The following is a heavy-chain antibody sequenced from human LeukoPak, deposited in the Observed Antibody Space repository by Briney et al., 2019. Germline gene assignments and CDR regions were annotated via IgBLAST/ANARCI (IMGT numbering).Heavy chain of an antibody. CDR1: GYTFTGYY. CDR2: INPSGGST. D-gene: IGHD3-22*01. V-gene: IGHV1-46*01. Sequence: ASVKVSCKASGYTFTGYYMHWVRQAPGQGLEWMGIINPSGGSTNYAQKFQGRITMTRDMSTSTVYMELSSLRSEDTAVYYCARSYDYDGSSEGFDYWGQGTLVTVSS. CDR3: ARSYDYDGSSEGFDY. J-gene: IGHJ4*02.